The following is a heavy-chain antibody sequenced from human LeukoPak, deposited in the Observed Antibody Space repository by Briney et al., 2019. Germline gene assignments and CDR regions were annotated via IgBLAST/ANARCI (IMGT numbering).Heavy chain of an antibody. Sequence: SEPLSLTCTVSGDSISSYYWSWIRQPPGKGLEWIGFIYYSGSTNYNPSLKRRVTISVDTSKNQFSLKLTSVTAADTAVYYCARGACINGSCYGWFDPWGQGTLVTVSS. D-gene: IGHD2-15*01. CDR2: IYYSGST. J-gene: IGHJ5*02. V-gene: IGHV4-59*01. CDR3: ARGACINGSCYGWFDP. CDR1: GDSISSYY.